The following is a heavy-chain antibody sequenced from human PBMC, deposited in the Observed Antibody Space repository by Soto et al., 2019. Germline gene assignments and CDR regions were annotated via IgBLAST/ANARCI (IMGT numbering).Heavy chain of an antibody. D-gene: IGHD3-9*01. V-gene: IGHV1-69*01. J-gene: IGHJ3*02. CDR2: IIPIFGTA. CDR3: ARIISYGILTAEAFDI. CDR1: GGTFSSYA. Sequence: QVQLVQSGAEVKKPGSSVKVSCKASGGTFSSYAISWVRQAPGQGLEWMGGIIPIFGTANYAQKFQGRVTITADESTSTAYREWRSLRSEDTAVYYWARIISYGILTAEAFDIWGQGTMGTASS.